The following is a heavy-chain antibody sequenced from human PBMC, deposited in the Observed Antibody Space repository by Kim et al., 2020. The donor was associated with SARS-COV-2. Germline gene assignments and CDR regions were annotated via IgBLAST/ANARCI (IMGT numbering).Heavy chain of an antibody. CDR2: ISGYSGIA. J-gene: IGHJ5*01. Sequence: ASVKVSCKTSGYRFVSYGVTWVRQAPGQGPEWMGWISGYSGIAEYAQHFKDRVTMTRDTSTSTADMELRGLRSDDTAGYYCARGDFTNYDSWGPGTLGT. V-gene: IGHV1-18*04. D-gene: IGHD1-7*01. CDR3: ARGDFTNYDS. CDR1: GYRFVSYG.